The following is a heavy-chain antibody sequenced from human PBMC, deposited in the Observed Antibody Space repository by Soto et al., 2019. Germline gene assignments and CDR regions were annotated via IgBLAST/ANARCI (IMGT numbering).Heavy chain of an antibody. Sequence: SLRLSCSASGFNFAAYTMSWVRLTPGKGLEWVGFIGRIAHGGTTDYAASVKGRFTISRDDSRKIVYLQMSRLKIEDTAVYYCSRSLAIDFDSWGQGTLVTVSS. J-gene: IGHJ4*02. CDR3: SRSLAIDFDS. V-gene: IGHV3-49*04. CDR1: GFNFAAYT. CDR2: IGRIAHGGTT.